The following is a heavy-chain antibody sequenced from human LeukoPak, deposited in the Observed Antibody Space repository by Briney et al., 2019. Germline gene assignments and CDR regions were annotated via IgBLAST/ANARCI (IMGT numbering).Heavy chain of an antibody. CDR2: INQDGSEK. V-gene: IGHV3-7*01. CDR3: ARAPLERPGYYYYHMDV. J-gene: IGHJ6*03. CDR1: GFTFSRFW. Sequence: PGGSLRLSCGASGFTFSRFWMSWVRQAPGKGLEWVANINQDGSEKNDVDSVKGRFTIARDNAKNSLYLLMNTLRVEDTAVYYCARAPLERPGYYYYHMDVWGKGTTVTVSS. D-gene: IGHD1-1*01.